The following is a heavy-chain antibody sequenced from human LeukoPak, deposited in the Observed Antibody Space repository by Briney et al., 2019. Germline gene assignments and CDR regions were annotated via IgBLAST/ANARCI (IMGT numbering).Heavy chain of an antibody. CDR3: ARYSSGWYHDNWFDP. Sequence: SVKVSCKASGGTFSSYAISWVRQAPGQGLEWMGRIIPILGIANYAQKFQGRVTITADESTSTAYMELSSLRSEDTAVYYCARYSSGWYHDNWFDPWGQGTLVTVSS. CDR2: IIPILGIA. V-gene: IGHV1-69*04. D-gene: IGHD6-19*01. CDR1: GGTFSSYA. J-gene: IGHJ5*02.